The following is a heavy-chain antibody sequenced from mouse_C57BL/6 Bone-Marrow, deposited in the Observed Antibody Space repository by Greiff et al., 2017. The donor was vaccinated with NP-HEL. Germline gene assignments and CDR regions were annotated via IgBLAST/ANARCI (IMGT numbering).Heavy chain of an antibody. CDR3: ARSRYSYYYGSSYNAMDY. CDR1: GYTFTSYG. D-gene: IGHD1-1*01. V-gene: IGHV1-81*01. Sequence: QVQLQQSGAELARPGASVKLSCKASGYTFTSYGISWVKQRTGQGLEWIGEIYPRSGNTYYNEKFKGKATLTADKSSSTAYMELRSLTSEDSAVYFCARSRYSYYYGSSYNAMDYWGQGTSVTVSS. CDR2: IYPRSGNT. J-gene: IGHJ4*01.